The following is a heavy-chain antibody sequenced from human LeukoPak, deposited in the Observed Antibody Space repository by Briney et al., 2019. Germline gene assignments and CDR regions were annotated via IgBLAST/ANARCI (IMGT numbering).Heavy chain of an antibody. CDR2: ISSSSSYI. J-gene: IGHJ4*02. CDR1: GFTFSSYS. CDR3: ARDADIVVVPAAMQSDY. Sequence: PGGSLRLSCAASGFTFSSYSMNWVRQAQGKGLEWVSSISSSSSYIYYADSVKGRFTISRDNAKNSLYLQMNSLRAEDTAVYYCARDADIVVVPAAMQSDYWGQGALVTVSS. V-gene: IGHV3-21*01. D-gene: IGHD2-2*01.